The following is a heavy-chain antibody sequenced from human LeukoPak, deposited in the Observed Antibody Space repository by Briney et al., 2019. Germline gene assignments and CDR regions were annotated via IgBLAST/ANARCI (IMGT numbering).Heavy chain of an antibody. CDR1: GFSFISYG. V-gene: IGHV3-30*03. CDR3: ARRPSDYGDYVSYFDY. CDR2: ISDDGRRK. D-gene: IGHD4-17*01. Sequence: GGSLRLSCAASGFSFISYGMHGVRQAPGKGREWVGVISDDGRRKDYADSVRGRFTISRDNSKDTLYLQMNSVRAEDTAVYYCARRPSDYGDYVSYFDYWVQGTLVTVSS. J-gene: IGHJ4*02.